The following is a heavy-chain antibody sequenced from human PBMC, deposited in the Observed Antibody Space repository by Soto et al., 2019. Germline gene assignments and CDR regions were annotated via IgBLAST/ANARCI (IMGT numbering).Heavy chain of an antibody. CDR1: GFTFSSYS. CDR3: ARDHFRGPYYDILTGADY. D-gene: IGHD3-9*01. Sequence: GGSLRLSCAASGFTFSSYSMNWVRQAPGKGLEWVSSISSSSSYIYYADSVKGRFTISRDNAKNSLYLQMNSLRAEDTAVYYCARDHFRGPYYDILTGADYWGQGTLVTVSS. J-gene: IGHJ4*02. V-gene: IGHV3-21*01. CDR2: ISSSSSYI.